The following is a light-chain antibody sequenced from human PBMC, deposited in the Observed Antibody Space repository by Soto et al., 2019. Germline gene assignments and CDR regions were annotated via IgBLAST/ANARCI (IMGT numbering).Light chain of an antibody. CDR3: QQADSFPFT. CDR2: LAS. J-gene: IGKJ3*01. CDR1: QDIGTW. V-gene: IGKV1-12*01. Sequence: DIQLTQSPSSVSASVGDRVTITCRASQDIGTWLAWYQQKPGKAPKLLIYLASNLQSGVPSRFSGAGSGTAFNLTITSLQPEDFATYHCQQADSFPFTFGPGTKVDFK.